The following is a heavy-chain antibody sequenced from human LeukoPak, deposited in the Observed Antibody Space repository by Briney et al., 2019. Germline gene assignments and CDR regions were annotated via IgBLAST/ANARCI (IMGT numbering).Heavy chain of an antibody. V-gene: IGHV3-48*04. CDR2: ISSRGSTI. Sequence: GGSLRLSCAASGFTFSSYWMSWVRQAPGKGLEWISHISSRGSTIYYADSVKGRLTISRDNAKKSLYLEMNSLRAEDTAVYYCTKEIVVVTAGAKYYFDYWGQGTLVTVSS. D-gene: IGHD2-21*02. J-gene: IGHJ4*02. CDR3: TKEIVVVTAGAKYYFDY. CDR1: GFTFSSYW.